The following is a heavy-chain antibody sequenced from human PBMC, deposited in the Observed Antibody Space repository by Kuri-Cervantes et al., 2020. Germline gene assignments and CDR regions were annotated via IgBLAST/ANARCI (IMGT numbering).Heavy chain of an antibody. CDR3: AKVSYCSGGSCSDDAFDI. CDR2: IWYDGSNK. D-gene: IGHD2-15*01. Sequence: GESLKISCAASGFTFSSYGMHWVRQAPGKGLEWVAVIWYDGSNKYYADSVKGRFTISRDNSKNTLYLQMNSLRAEDTAVYYCAKVSYCSGGSCSDDAFDIWGQGTMVTVSS. V-gene: IGHV3-30*02. J-gene: IGHJ3*02. CDR1: GFTFSSYG.